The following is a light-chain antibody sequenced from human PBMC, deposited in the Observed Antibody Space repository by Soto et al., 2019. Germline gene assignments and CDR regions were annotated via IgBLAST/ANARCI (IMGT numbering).Light chain of an antibody. V-gene: IGLV2-8*01. Sequence: QSALPPPPSPWGSPGQAVTIPCAGTSNGVGGYQLVSWYQQRPGIAPKLLIYEVSQRSSGVPDLFSGSKTGNTASLTVSGLQPEDEADYYCSSYAGFDMGVFGTGTKGTVL. CDR3: SSYAGFDMGV. J-gene: IGLJ1*01. CDR1: SNGVGGYQL. CDR2: EVS.